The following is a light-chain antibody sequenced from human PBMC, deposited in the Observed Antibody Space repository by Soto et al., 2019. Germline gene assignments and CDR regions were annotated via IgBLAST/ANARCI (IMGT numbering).Light chain of an antibody. CDR2: DVT. V-gene: IGLV2-11*01. CDR1: SSDLGGYNY. CDR3: YSYAGTYTV. Sequence: QSPLTQPRSVSGSPEQSVTISCTGTSSDLGGYNYVSWYQHHPGKAPKLMIYDVTKRPSGVPDRFSGSKSGNTASLTISGLQAEDEADYYCYSYAGTYTVFGGGTKLTVL. J-gene: IGLJ2*01.